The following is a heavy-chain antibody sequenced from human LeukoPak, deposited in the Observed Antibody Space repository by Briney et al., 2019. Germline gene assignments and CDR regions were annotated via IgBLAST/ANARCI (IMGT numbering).Heavy chain of an antibody. Sequence: SETLSLTCTVSGGSISTYYWSWFRQSPGKGLEWIGYFHYSGSTNYNPSLKSRVIISVDKSKNHFSLNLSSVTAADTAVYYCAKYRTGSGYVDHWGQGTLVTVSS. V-gene: IGHV4-59*08. CDR3: AKYRTGSGYVDH. J-gene: IGHJ4*02. CDR2: FHYSGST. CDR1: GGSISTYY. D-gene: IGHD2-15*01.